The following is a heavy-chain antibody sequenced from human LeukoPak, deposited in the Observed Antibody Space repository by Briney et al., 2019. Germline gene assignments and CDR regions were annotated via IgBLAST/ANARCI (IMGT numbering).Heavy chain of an antibody. CDR2: ISSDGTNT. Sequence: PGGSLRLSCAASGFTFSSYWMHWVRQAPGTGLVWVSRISSDGTNTYYADSVKGRFSISRDNAKNTLYLQMNSLRAEDTAMHYCARVYYYYYMDVWGRGTTVTVSS. V-gene: IGHV3-74*01. CDR3: ARVYYYYYMDV. J-gene: IGHJ6*03. CDR1: GFTFSSYW.